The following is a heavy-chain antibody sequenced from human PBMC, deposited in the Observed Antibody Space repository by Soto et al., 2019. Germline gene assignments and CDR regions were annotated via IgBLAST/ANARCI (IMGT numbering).Heavy chain of an antibody. J-gene: IGHJ6*02. CDR2: IIPIFGTP. Sequence: QVQLVQSGAEVKKPGSSVKVSCKASGGTFSSYAISWVRQAPGQGLEWMGGIIPIFGTPNYAQKFQGRLTITADNSTGKACMELGRLRSEDKAVYYCASPTMEWLPAARDYYYGMDVWGQGTTVTGSS. D-gene: IGHD3-3*01. CDR3: ASPTMEWLPAARDYYYGMDV. CDR1: GGTFSSYA. V-gene: IGHV1-69*06.